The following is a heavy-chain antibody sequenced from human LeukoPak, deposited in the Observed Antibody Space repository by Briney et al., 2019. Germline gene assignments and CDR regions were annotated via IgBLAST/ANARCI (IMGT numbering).Heavy chain of an antibody. D-gene: IGHD6-13*01. CDR2: ISNSGSAL. J-gene: IGHJ4*02. V-gene: IGHV3-48*01. CDR1: GFIFSSYT. Sequence: GGSLRLSCAASGFIFSSYTMNWVRQAPGKGLEWVSYISNSGSALNYADSVKGRFTISRDNAKNSLYLQMNSPRAEDTAVYYCARPAPGTYSTFDYWGPGTLVTVSS. CDR3: ARPAPGTYSTFDY.